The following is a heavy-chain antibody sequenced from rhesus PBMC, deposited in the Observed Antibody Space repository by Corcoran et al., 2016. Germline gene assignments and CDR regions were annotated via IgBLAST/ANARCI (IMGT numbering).Heavy chain of an antibody. V-gene: IGHV4-160*01. Sequence: QVQLQESGPGLVKPSETLSLTCAVSGGSFRRYWWGWLRTPPGKGMEWIGSIYGSSGSTEYNPSLKSRATISRDTSKNQFSLKLSSVTAADTAVYYCARVPRAFDFWGQGLRVTVSS. CDR1: GGSFRRYW. CDR2: IYGSSGST. CDR3: ARVPRAFDF. J-gene: IGHJ3*01.